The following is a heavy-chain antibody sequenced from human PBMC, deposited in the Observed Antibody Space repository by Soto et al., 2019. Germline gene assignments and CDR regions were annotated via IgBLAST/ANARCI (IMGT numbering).Heavy chain of an antibody. Sequence: QVQLVQSGAEVKKPGASVKVSCKASGYTFTSYDINWVRQATGQGLEWMGWMNPNSGNTVYAQKFQGRVTMTRNTSISTANMELSSLRSEDTAVYYCARERTGTTSNWFDPWGQGTLVTVSS. J-gene: IGHJ5*02. CDR3: ARERTGTTSNWFDP. D-gene: IGHD1-7*01. V-gene: IGHV1-8*01. CDR1: GYTFTSYD. CDR2: MNPNSGNT.